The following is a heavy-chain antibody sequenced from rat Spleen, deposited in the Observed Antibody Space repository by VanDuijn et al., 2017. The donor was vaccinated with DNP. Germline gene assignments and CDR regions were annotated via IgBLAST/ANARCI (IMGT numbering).Heavy chain of an antibody. CDR1: GFTFSDYY. CDR2: IGSDGYAP. CDR3: IRWNSGHFDY. V-gene: IGHV5-22*01. D-gene: IGHD4-3*01. Sequence: EVQLVESGGGLVQPGRSLKLSCAASGFTFSDYYMAWVRQAPTKVLEWVAYIGSDGYAPYYGDSVKGRFTISRDNAKSTLYLQMNSLRYEDMATYYCIRWNSGHFDYWGQGVMVTVSS. J-gene: IGHJ2*01.